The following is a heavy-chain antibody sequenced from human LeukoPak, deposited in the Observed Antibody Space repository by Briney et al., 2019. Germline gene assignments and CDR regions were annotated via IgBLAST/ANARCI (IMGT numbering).Heavy chain of an antibody. CDR1: GYSFSNHW. CDR2: IYPGDSDA. V-gene: IGHV5-51*01. J-gene: IGHJ5*02. D-gene: IGHD3-10*01. Sequence: GESLKISCKGSGYSFSNHWIGWVRQTPGKGLEWMGGIYPGDSDARYSPSFQGQVTISADKSISTAYLQWSSLKASDTALYYCTRRDDSGSYLAGWFDPWGQGTLVTVSS. CDR3: TRRDDSGSYLAGWFDP.